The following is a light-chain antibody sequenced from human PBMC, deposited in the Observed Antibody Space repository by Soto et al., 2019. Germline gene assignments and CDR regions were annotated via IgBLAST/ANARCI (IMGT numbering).Light chain of an antibody. CDR1: DIGMKG. CDR3: QVWDSGSAHVV. CDR2: SDT. Sequence: SYELTQPPSVSVAPGKTASISCGGNDIGMKGVHWYQQKPGQAPVLVIYSDTDLPPVITERFSGSNSANLATLTISRVEAGDEADYYCQVWDSGSAHVVFGGGTKVTVL. J-gene: IGLJ2*01. V-gene: IGLV3-21*01.